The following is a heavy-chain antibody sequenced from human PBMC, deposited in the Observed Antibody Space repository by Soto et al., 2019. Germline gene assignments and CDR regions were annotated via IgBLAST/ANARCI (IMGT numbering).Heavy chain of an antibody. V-gene: IGHV6-1*01. J-gene: IGHJ3*02. CDR1: GDSVSSNSVA. CDR2: TYYRSKWYN. CDR3: ARVPSSRTRRGDAFDI. Sequence: PSQTLSLTCAISGDSVSSNSVAWNWIRQSPSRGLEWLGRTYYRSKWYNDYAVSVKSQITINPDTSKNQFSLQLNSVTPEDTAVYYCARVPSSRTRRGDAFDIWGQGTMVTVSS. D-gene: IGHD6-13*01.